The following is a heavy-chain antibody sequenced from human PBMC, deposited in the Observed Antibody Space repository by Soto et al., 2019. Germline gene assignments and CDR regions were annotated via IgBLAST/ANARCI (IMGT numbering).Heavy chain of an antibody. CDR3: AGNWNDGDDYFDY. CDR1: GYTFTGYY. J-gene: IGHJ4*02. CDR2: INPKSGGT. V-gene: IGHV1-2*02. D-gene: IGHD1-1*01. Sequence: QVQLVQSGAEVKKPGASVKVSCKASGYTFTGYYLHWVRQAPGHGPEWMGWINPKSGGTSYSKKFQGRVTMTRDTSISTAYMALRRLRSDDTAVYYCAGNWNDGDDYFDYWGQGTLVTVSS.